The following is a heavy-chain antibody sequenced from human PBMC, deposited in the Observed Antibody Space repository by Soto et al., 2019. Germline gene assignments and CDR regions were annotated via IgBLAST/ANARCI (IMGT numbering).Heavy chain of an antibody. J-gene: IGHJ4*02. CDR2: VSYDGSNK. CDR1: GFTFSSYG. CDR3: AEDIGSSSWYWSATLDY. V-gene: IGHV3-30*18. Sequence: QVQLVESGGGVVQPGRSLRLSCAASGFTFSSYGMHWVRQAPGKGLEWVAVVSYDGSNKYYADSVKGRFTISRDNSKKTLYLQMNSLRAEDTAVYYCAEDIGSSSWYWSATLDYWGQGTLVTVSS. D-gene: IGHD6-13*01.